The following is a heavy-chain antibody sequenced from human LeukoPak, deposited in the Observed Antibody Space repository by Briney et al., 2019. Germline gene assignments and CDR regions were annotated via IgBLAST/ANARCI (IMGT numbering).Heavy chain of an antibody. CDR2: IKQDGSEK. Sequence: GGSLRFSCAASGFTFSSYWMSWVRQAPGKRLEWVANIKQDGSEKYYVNSMNGRFTISRDNAKTSLYLQMNILRAEDTAVYYCARVPLLRYFVWLSHQYYFDYWGQGTLVIVSS. CDR3: ARVPLLRYFVWLSHQYYFDY. CDR1: GFTFSSYW. D-gene: IGHD3-9*01. J-gene: IGHJ4*02. V-gene: IGHV3-7*05.